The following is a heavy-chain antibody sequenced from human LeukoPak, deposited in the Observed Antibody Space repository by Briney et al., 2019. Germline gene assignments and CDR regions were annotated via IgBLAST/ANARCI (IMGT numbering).Heavy chain of an antibody. CDR1: GFTFSRNA. D-gene: IGHD2-8*02. V-gene: IGHV3-30*02. CDR3: AKDGSWSCTD. CDR2: IAHHGSNK. J-gene: IGHJ4*02. Sequence: GGSLRLSCAASGFTFSRNAIHWVRQGPGKGLGWVSYIAHHGSNKYYADSVKGRFTISRDNSKRTLYLQMNSLRADDTAVYYCAKDGSWSCTDWGQGTLVTVSS.